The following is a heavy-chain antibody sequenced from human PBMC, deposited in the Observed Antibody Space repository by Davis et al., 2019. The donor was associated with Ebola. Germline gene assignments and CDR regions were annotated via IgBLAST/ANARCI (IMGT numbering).Heavy chain of an antibody. CDR2: INHSGST. CDR3: ARAIGGRGGWFDP. Sequence: SETLSFTCAVYGGSFSGYYWSWIRQPPGKGLEWIGEINHSGSTNYNPSLKSRVTISVDTSKNQFSLKLSSVTAADTAEYYCARAIGGRGGWFDPWGQGTLVTVSS. CDR1: GGSFSGYY. J-gene: IGHJ5*02. D-gene: IGHD3-16*01. V-gene: IGHV4-34*01.